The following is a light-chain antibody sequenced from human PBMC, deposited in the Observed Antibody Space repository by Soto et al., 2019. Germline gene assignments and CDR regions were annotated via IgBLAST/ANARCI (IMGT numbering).Light chain of an antibody. CDR3: QQRSNWLLT. Sequence: EIVLTQSPATLSLSPGERATLSCRASQSVSSYLAWYQQKPGQAPRLLIYDASNRATGIPARFSGSGSGTDFCLTVSSLEPEDFAVYYCQQRSNWLLTFGGGTKVEIK. J-gene: IGKJ4*01. CDR1: QSVSSY. V-gene: IGKV3-11*01. CDR2: DAS.